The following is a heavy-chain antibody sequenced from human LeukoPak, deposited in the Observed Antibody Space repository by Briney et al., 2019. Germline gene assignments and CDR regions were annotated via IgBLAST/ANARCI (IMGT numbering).Heavy chain of an antibody. Sequence: KAGGSLRLSCAASGFTFSSYSVNWVRQAPGKGLEWVSSIGSRSTSIYYADPVKGRFTISRDNAKNSLYLQMNSLRAEDTAVYYCARESSESFDIWGQGTMVTVSS. CDR1: GFTFSSYS. CDR2: IGSRSTSI. V-gene: IGHV3-21*01. J-gene: IGHJ3*02. CDR3: ARESSESFDI. D-gene: IGHD6-25*01.